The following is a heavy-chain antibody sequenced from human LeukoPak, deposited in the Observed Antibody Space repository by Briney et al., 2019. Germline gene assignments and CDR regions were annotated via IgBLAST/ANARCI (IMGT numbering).Heavy chain of an antibody. Sequence: GRSLRLSCAASGFTFSVFAMHWVRQAPGKGLEWVAGLSYDGNNEYNADSVKGRFTISRDNSKNTLYLQMNSLRAEDTAVYYCAKTGRPGYYFDYWGQGTLVTVSS. CDR2: LSYDGNNE. J-gene: IGHJ4*02. CDR3: AKTGRPGYYFDY. V-gene: IGHV3-30-3*02. CDR1: GFTFSVFA.